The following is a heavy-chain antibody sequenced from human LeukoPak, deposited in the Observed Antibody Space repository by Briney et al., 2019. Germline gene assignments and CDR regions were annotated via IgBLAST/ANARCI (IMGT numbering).Heavy chain of an antibody. CDR3: ACILGRWLQSRRLDI. CDR1: GGSISSSTYY. D-gene: IGHD5-24*01. CDR2: IYYSGST. Sequence: SETLSLTCTVSGGSISSSTYYWGWIRQPPGKGLEWIGSIYYSGSTYYNPSLKSRVTISVDTSKNQFSLKLSSVTAADTAVYYCACILGRWLQSRRLDIWGQGTMVTVSS. V-gene: IGHV4-39*01. J-gene: IGHJ3*02.